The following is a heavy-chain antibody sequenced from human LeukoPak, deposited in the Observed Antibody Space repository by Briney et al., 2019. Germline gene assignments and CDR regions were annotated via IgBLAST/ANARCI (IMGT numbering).Heavy chain of an antibody. CDR3: ARGPTTIYVWGSYRPTGDPFDY. CDR1: GGSISSYY. Sequence: KPSETLSLTCTVSGGSISSYYWSWIRQPAGKGLEWIGRIYSSGSTSGSTNYNPSLKSRVTMSLDTSKNQFSPKLSSVTAADTAVYYCARGPTTIYVWGSYRPTGDPFDYWGQGTLVTVSS. CDR2: IYSSGSTSGST. D-gene: IGHD3-16*02. V-gene: IGHV4-4*07. J-gene: IGHJ4*02.